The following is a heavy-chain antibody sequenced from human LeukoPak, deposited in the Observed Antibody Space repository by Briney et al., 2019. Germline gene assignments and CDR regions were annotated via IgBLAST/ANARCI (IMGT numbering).Heavy chain of an antibody. Sequence: ASVKVSCKASGYTFTSYGISWVRQAPGQGLEWMGWISAYNGNTNYAQKLQGRVTMTTDTSTSTAYMELRSLRSDDTAVYYCARDFPPYSSSWSPFDYWGQGTLVTVSP. CDR3: ARDFPPYSSSWSPFDY. J-gene: IGHJ4*02. CDR2: ISAYNGNT. CDR1: GYTFTSYG. D-gene: IGHD6-13*01. V-gene: IGHV1-18*01.